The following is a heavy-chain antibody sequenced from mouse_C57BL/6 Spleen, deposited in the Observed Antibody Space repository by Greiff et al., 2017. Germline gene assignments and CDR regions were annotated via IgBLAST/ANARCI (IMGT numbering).Heavy chain of an antibody. Sequence: VQLQQPGAELVRPGTSVKLSCKASGYTFTSYWMPWVKQRPGQGLEWIGVIDTSGSYTNYNQKFKGQVTLTVDTTSTTAYMQISSLTAEDTADYCCARDLTGYAMDYWGQGASVTVSS. J-gene: IGHJ4*01. V-gene: IGHV1-59*01. CDR2: IDTSGSYT. D-gene: IGHD1-1*01. CDR3: ARDLTGYAMDY. CDR1: GYTFTSYW.